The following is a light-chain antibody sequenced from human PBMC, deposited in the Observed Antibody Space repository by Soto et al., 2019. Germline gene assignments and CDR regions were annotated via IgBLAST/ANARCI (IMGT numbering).Light chain of an antibody. CDR3: ASCDDSLNGHVV. V-gene: IGLV1-44*01. CDR1: SSNIGSNT. J-gene: IGLJ2*01. Sequence: QSVLTQPPSASGTPGQRVTISCSGSSSNIGSNTVNWYQQITGTAPKLLIYNDNQRPSGVPDRFSGSKSGTSGSLAISGLQSEDAGDYYCASCDDSLNGHVVFGGGTKLTVL. CDR2: NDN.